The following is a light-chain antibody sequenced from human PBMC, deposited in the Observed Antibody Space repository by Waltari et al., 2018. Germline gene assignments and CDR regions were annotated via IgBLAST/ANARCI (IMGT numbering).Light chain of an antibody. CDR1: ALPDQY. Sequence: SYELTQPPSVSVSPGQTARITCSGGALPDQYAYWYQQKPGQAPIMVIYKDRERSSGIPERFSASSSGTTVTLTISGVQAEDEADYYCQSADSSGTSHVFGTGTKVTVL. J-gene: IGLJ1*01. CDR3: QSADSSGTSHV. CDR2: KDR. V-gene: IGLV3-25*03.